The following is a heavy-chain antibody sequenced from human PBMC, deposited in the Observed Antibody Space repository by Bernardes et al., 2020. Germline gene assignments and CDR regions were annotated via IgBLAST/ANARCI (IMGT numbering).Heavy chain of an antibody. Sequence: GGSLRLSCAASGFTFSSYAMSWVRQAPGKGLEWVSAISGSGGSTYYADSVKGRFTISRDNSKNTLYLQMNSLRAEDTAVYYCAKTTIFGVVIIRGYWGQGTLVTVSS. CDR3: AKTTIFGVVIIRGY. CDR2: ISGSGGST. D-gene: IGHD3-3*01. V-gene: IGHV3-23*01. J-gene: IGHJ4*02. CDR1: GFTFSSYA.